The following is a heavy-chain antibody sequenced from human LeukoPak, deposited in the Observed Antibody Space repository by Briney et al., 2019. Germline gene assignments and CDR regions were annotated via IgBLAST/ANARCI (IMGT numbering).Heavy chain of an antibody. Sequence: GGSLRLSCAASGFTFSRYAMHWVRQAPGKGLEWVAVISKDGSNKCYADSVKGRFTISRDNSKDTLYLQMDSLRAEDTAVYYCARDFAWLADYWGQGTLVTVSS. CDR3: ARDFAWLADY. CDR2: ISKDGSNK. V-gene: IGHV3-30-3*01. J-gene: IGHJ4*02. D-gene: IGHD6-19*01. CDR1: GFTFSRYA.